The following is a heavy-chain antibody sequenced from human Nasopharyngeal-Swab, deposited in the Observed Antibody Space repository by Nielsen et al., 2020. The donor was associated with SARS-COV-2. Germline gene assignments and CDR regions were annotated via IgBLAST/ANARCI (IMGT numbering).Heavy chain of an antibody. CDR3: ARAWWLRGYFDY. V-gene: IGHV3-20*04. CDR2: INWNGGST. Sequence: GESLKISCAASGFTFDDYGMSWVRQAPGKGLEWVSGINWNGGSTGYADSVKGRFTISRDNAKNSLYLQMNSLRDEDTAVYYCARAWWLRGYFDYWGQGTLVTVSS. CDR1: GFTFDDYG. J-gene: IGHJ4*02. D-gene: IGHD5-12*01.